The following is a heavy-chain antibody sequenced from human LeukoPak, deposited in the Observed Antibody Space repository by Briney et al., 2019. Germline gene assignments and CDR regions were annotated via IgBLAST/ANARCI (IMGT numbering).Heavy chain of an antibody. CDR2: ISGSGSMT. V-gene: IGHV3-23*01. CDR3: AKTGDYFDSTDYYRPDAFDI. J-gene: IGHJ3*02. CDR1: GITFRIYA. D-gene: IGHD3-22*01. Sequence: PGGSLRLSCAGSGITFRIYAMTWVRQAPGKGLEWVSAISGSGSMTYYADSVKGRFTISRDKSNNTLYLQTNSLRAEDTALYYCAKTGDYFDSTDYYRPDAFDIWGQGTMVTVSS.